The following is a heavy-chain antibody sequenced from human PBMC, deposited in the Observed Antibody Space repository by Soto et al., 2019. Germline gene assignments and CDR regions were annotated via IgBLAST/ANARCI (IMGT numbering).Heavy chain of an antibody. V-gene: IGHV1-69*12. CDR1: GGTFSSYA. CDR2: IIPICGTA. Sequence: QVQLVQSGAEVKKPGSSVKVSCKASGGTFSSYAISWVRQAPGQGLEWMGGIIPICGTANYAQKFQGRVTITADDSTSTAYMELSSLRSEDTAVYYCARGITGTVSYYYGMDVWGQGTTVTVSS. D-gene: IGHD1-20*01. CDR3: ARGITGTVSYYYGMDV. J-gene: IGHJ6*02.